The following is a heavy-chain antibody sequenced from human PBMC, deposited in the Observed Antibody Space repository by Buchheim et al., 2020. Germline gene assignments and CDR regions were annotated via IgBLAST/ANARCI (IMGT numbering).Heavy chain of an antibody. J-gene: IGHJ4*02. CDR1: GFTFSSYA. CDR2: ISGSGGSK. D-gene: IGHD5-12*01. Sequence: EVQLLESGGGLVQPGGSLRLSCPASGFTFSSYAMSWVRQAPGKGLEWVSAISGSGGSKYYADSVKGRFTISRDNSKNTLYLQMNSLRAEDTAVYYCAKLLPLSGYEDRETYYFDYWGQGTL. V-gene: IGHV3-23*01. CDR3: AKLLPLSGYEDRETYYFDY.